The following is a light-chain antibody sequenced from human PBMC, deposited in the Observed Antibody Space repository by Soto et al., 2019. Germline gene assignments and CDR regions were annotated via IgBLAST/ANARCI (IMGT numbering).Light chain of an antibody. CDR3: QQSRNSPLT. Sequence: EIVLTQSPGTLSLSPGERSTLSCMASQSVSNNYLAWYQQKPGQAPRLLIYAASNRATGIPARFSGSGSGTDFTLTISRLEPEDFAVYYCQQSRNSPLTFGGGTQVEIK. CDR2: AAS. J-gene: IGKJ4*01. V-gene: IGKV3D-20*02. CDR1: QSVSNNY.